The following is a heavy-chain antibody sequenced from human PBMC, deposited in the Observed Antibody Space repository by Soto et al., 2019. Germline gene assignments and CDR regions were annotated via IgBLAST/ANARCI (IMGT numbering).Heavy chain of an antibody. CDR1: GYSFTSDW. V-gene: IGHV5-51*01. Sequence: EVRLVQSGAEVKKAGESLKISCKGSGYSFTSDWIGWVRQMPGKGLEWMGIIYPEDSETRYSPAFQGQVTISVDKSSSTAYLKWNSLKASDTAMYYCARLQGMQKYATGWTNFWGQGGLFTVSS. CDR3: ARLQGMQKYATGWTNF. J-gene: IGHJ4*02. CDR2: IYPEDSET. D-gene: IGHD2-8*01.